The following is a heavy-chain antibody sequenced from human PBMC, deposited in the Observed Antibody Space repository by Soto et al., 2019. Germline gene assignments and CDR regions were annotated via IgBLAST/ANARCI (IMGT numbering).Heavy chain of an antibody. J-gene: IGHJ6*02. V-gene: IGHV1-18*04. CDR1: GYTFTSYG. D-gene: IGHD3-3*01. CDR2: ISAYNGNT. CDR3: ARDSDFWSGYYSSYGMDV. Sequence: QVQLVQSGAEVKKPGASVKVSCKAAGYTFTSYGISWVRQAPGQGLEWMGWISAYNGNTNYAQKLQGRVTMTTDTSTSTAYMELRSLRSDDTAVYYCARDSDFWSGYYSSYGMDVWGQGTTVTVSS.